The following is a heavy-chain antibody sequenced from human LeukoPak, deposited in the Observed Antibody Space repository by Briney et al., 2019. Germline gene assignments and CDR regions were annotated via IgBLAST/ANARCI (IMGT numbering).Heavy chain of an antibody. J-gene: IGHJ4*02. Sequence: SETLSLTCTVSGGSISSSNYYWGWIRQPPGKGLEWVGSIDSGSTYYNPSLKSRVTISVDTSKNQFSLKLSSVTAADTAVYYCARAPTVSVGYCSSSSCQADYWGQGTLVTVSS. V-gene: IGHV4-39*01. CDR3: ARAPTVSVGYCSSSSCQADY. D-gene: IGHD2-2*01. CDR1: GGSISSSNYY. CDR2: IDSGST.